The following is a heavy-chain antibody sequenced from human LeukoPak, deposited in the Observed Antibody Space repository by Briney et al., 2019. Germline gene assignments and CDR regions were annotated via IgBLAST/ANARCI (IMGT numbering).Heavy chain of an antibody. Sequence: GGSLRLSCAASGFTFSSYSMNCVRQAPGKGLEWVSSISSSSSYIYYADSVKGRFTISRDNAKNSLYLQMNSLSAEDTAVYYCARVPGGYDTLYDYWGQGTLVTVSS. CDR1: GFTFSSYS. J-gene: IGHJ4*02. CDR3: ARVPGGYDTLYDY. CDR2: ISSSSSYI. D-gene: IGHD5-12*01. V-gene: IGHV3-21*04.